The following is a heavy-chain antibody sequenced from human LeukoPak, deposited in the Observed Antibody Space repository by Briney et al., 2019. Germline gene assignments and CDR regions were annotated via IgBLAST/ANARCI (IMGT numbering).Heavy chain of an antibody. Sequence: PSETLSLTCAVYGGSFSGYYWSWIRQPPAKGLEWIGEINHSGSTNYNPSLKSRVTISVDTSKNQFSLKLSSGTAADTAVYYCARSPRRLGYCSGGSCYYYYGMDVWGQGTTVTVSS. D-gene: IGHD2-15*01. V-gene: IGHV4-34*01. CDR3: ARSPRRLGYCSGGSCYYYYGMDV. CDR2: INHSGST. J-gene: IGHJ6*02. CDR1: GGSFSGYY.